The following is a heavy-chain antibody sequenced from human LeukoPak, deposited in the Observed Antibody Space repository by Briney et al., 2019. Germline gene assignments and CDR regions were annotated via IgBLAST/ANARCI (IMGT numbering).Heavy chain of an antibody. D-gene: IGHD3-22*01. J-gene: IGHJ6*02. V-gene: IGHV1-18*01. Sequence: GASVKVSCKASGYTFTSYATTWVRQAPGQGLEWMGWISAYNGNTNYVQKLQGRVTMTTDTSTSTAYMELRSLRSDDTAVYYCARVYYDSSGQSMDVWGQGTTVTVSS. CDR1: GYTFTSYA. CDR2: ISAYNGNT. CDR3: ARVYYDSSGQSMDV.